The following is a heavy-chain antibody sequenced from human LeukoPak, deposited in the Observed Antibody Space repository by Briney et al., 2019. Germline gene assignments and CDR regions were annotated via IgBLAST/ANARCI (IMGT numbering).Heavy chain of an antibody. CDR2: INSDGSST. Sequence: GGSLRLSCAASGFTFSSYWMHWVRHAPGKGLVWVSRINSDGSSTSYADSVKGRFTISRDNAKNMPYLQMNSLRAETTAEYYATRGRYYASGSYYLYWGQGTLVTVSS. CDR3: TRGRYYASGSYYLY. CDR1: GFTFSSYW. J-gene: IGHJ4*02. V-gene: IGHV3-74*01. D-gene: IGHD3-10*01.